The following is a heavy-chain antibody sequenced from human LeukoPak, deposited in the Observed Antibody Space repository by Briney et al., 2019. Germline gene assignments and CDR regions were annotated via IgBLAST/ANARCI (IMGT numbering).Heavy chain of an antibody. CDR3: ATPGGRGYSGYDWGTFDY. D-gene: IGHD5-12*01. CDR1: GYTLTELS. CDR2: FDPEDGET. J-gene: IGHJ4*02. Sequence: ASVKVSCKVSGYTLTELSMHWVRQAPGKGLEWMGGFDPEDGETIYAQKFRGRVTMTEDTSTDTAYMELSSLRSEDTAVYYCATPGGRGYSGYDWGTFDYWGQGTLVTVSS. V-gene: IGHV1-24*01.